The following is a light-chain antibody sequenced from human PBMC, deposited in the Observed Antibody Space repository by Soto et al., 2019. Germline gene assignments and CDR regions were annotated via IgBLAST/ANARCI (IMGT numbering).Light chain of an antibody. J-gene: IGLJ3*02. CDR3: QSYDSSLGGSKGV. CDR2: SNI. V-gene: IGLV1-40*01. Sequence: HFVLTQPPSMSGAPGQRVTISCTGSSSDIGAGYDVHWYQQFPGTAPKLLIYSNINRPSGVPDRFSGSKSGTSASLAITGLQAEDEADYYCQSYDSSLGGSKGVFGGGTKLTVL. CDR1: SSDIGAGYD.